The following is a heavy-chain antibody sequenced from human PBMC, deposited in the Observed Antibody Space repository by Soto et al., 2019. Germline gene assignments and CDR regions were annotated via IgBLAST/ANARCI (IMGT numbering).Heavy chain of an antibody. CDR2: ISYDGSNK. D-gene: IGHD6-19*01. CDR1: GFTFSSYG. Sequence: PGGSLRLSCAASGFTFSSYGMHWVRQAPGKGLEWVAVISYDGSNKYYADSVKGRFTISRDNSKNTLYLQMNSLRAEDTAVYYCAKDRPSMYTSSGPFDYWGQGTRVTVSS. V-gene: IGHV3-30*18. J-gene: IGHJ4*02. CDR3: AKDRPSMYTSSGPFDY.